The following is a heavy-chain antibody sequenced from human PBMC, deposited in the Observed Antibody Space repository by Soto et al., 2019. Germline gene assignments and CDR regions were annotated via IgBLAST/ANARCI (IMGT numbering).Heavy chain of an antibody. D-gene: IGHD2-15*01. CDR1: GGSFSGYY. Sequence: SETLSLTCALYGGSFSGYYWSWIRQPPGKGLEWIGEINHSGSTNYNPSLKSRVTMSVDTSKNQFSLKLSSLTAADTAMYYCARNGGRVVEVAGAYFDYWGQGTLVTVSS. V-gene: IGHV4-34*01. CDR2: INHSGST. CDR3: ARNGGRVVEVAGAYFDY. J-gene: IGHJ4*02.